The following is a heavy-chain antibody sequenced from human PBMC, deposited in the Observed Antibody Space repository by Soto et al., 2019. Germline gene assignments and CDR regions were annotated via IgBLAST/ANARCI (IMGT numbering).Heavy chain of an antibody. V-gene: IGHV2-5*02. CDR2: IYWDDDQ. D-gene: IGHD3-3*02. Sequence: QITLKESGPTLVKPTQSLTLTCTVSGFSLSGDGVGVGWIRQPPGKALEWLALIYWDDDQRYSRSLKTRLTITKDTSKNQVVLTMNNMDRVDTATYYCAHAFGGTSWPNDAFDIWGQGTVVTVSS. J-gene: IGHJ3*02. CDR1: GFSLSGDGVG. CDR3: AHAFGGTSWPNDAFDI.